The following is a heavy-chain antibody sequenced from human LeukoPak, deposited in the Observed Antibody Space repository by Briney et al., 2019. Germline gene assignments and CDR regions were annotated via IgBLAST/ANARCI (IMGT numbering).Heavy chain of an antibody. D-gene: IGHD3-10*01. V-gene: IGHV5-51*01. J-gene: IGHJ6*02. CDR1: GYSFTSYW. CDR3: ARLGGITMVRGVIHDGMDV. Sequence: GESLKISCKGSGYSFTSYWIGWVRQMPGKGLAWMGIIYPGDSDTSYSPSFQDQVTISADKSISTAYLQWSSLKGSDTAMYYCARLGGITMVRGVIHDGMDVWGQGTTVTVSS. CDR2: IYPGDSDT.